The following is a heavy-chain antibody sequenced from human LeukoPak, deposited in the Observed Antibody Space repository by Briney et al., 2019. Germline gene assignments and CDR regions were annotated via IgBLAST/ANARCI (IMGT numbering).Heavy chain of an antibody. CDR2: INPNSGGT. CDR1: GYTFTGYY. Sequence: ASVKVSCKASGYTFTGYYMHWVRQAPGQGLEWMGWINPNSGGTNYAQKFQGWVTVTRDTSKNQFSLKLSSVTAADTAVYYCARNYDYVWGSYRHFDYWGQGTLVTVSS. V-gene: IGHV1-2*04. J-gene: IGHJ4*02. D-gene: IGHD3-16*02. CDR3: ARNYDYVWGSYRHFDY.